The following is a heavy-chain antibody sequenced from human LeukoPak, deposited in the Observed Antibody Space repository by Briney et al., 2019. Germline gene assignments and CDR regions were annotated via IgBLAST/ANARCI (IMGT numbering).Heavy chain of an antibody. CDR3: AREGAYCGGDCAVTPVGY. CDR1: GGPISSYY. Sequence: SETLSLTCTVSGGPISSYYWSWIRQPAGKGLEWIGRIYTSGSTNYNPSLKSRVTMSVDTSKNQFSLKLSSVTAADTAVYYCAREGAYCGGDCAVTPVGYWGQGTLVTVSS. J-gene: IGHJ4*02. V-gene: IGHV4-4*07. CDR2: IYTSGST. D-gene: IGHD2-21*01.